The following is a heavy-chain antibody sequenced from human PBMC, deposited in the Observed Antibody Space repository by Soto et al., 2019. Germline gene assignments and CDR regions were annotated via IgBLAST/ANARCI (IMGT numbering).Heavy chain of an antibody. V-gene: IGHV3-33*01. CDR3: ARDPRNYYDSSGYFTWYFDY. Sequence: PGGSLRLSCAASGFTFSSYGMHWVRQAPGKGLEWVAVIWYDGSNKYYADSVKGRFTISRDNSKNTLYLQMSSLRAEDTAVYYCARDPRNYYDSSGYFTWYFDYWGQGTLVTVSS. CDR1: GFTFSSYG. D-gene: IGHD3-22*01. CDR2: IWYDGSNK. J-gene: IGHJ4*02.